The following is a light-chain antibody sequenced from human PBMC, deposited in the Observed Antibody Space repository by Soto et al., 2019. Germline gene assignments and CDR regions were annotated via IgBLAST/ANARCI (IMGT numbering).Light chain of an antibody. Sequence: EIVLTQSPGTLSLSPGERATLSCRASQSVSSSYLAWYQQKPGQAPRLLIYGASSRATGIPDRFSGSGSGPDFTLNISRLEPEDFAVYYCQQYGSSPGTFGQGTKVEIK. J-gene: IGKJ1*01. CDR2: GAS. CDR3: QQYGSSPGT. CDR1: QSVSSSY. V-gene: IGKV3-20*01.